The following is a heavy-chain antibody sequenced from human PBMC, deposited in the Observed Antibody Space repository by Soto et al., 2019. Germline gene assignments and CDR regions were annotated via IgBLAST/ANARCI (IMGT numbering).Heavy chain of an antibody. CDR1: GFTFSSYG. Sequence: GGSLRLSCAASGFTFSSYGMHWVRQAPGKGLEWVAVIWYDGSNKYYADSVKGRFTISRDNSKNTLYLQMNSLRAEDTAVYYCARVGQRGQSWSDYWGQGTLVTVSS. J-gene: IGHJ4*02. D-gene: IGHD6-13*01. CDR3: ARVGQRGQSWSDY. V-gene: IGHV3-33*01. CDR2: IWYDGSNK.